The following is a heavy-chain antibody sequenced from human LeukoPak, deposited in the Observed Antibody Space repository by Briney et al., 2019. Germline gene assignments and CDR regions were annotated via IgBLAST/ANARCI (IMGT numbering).Heavy chain of an antibody. CDR2: IYYSGST. V-gene: IGHV4-30-4*01. Sequence: SETLSLTCTVSCGSISSGDYGWSWIREPPGKGLEWIGYIYYSGSTYYNPSLKSRVTISVDTSKNQFSLKLSSVTAADTAVYYCARIMVRGAGKFDPWGQGTLVTVSS. D-gene: IGHD3-10*01. J-gene: IGHJ5*02. CDR1: CGSISSGDYG. CDR3: ARIMVRGAGKFDP.